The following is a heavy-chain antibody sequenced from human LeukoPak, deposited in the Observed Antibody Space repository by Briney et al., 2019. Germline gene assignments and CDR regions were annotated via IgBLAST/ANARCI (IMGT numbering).Heavy chain of an antibody. V-gene: IGHV4-59*01. J-gene: IGHJ4*02. D-gene: IGHD3-3*01. CDR3: ARGPRGIFLAADN. CDR2: IYYTGSA. CDR1: GGSIYGYY. Sequence: SETLSLTCTVSGGSIYGYYWSWLRQSAGKGLEWIGYIYYTGSAFYNPSLKSRVIISLDKSKNQLSLNLRSVTAADTAVYYCARGPRGIFLAADNWGQGTLVTVSS.